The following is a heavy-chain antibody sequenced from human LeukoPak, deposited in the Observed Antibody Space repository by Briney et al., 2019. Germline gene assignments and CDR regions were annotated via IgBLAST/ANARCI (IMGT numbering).Heavy chain of an antibody. V-gene: IGHV1-2*02. CDR3: AREGDYNGSGRGDS. D-gene: IGHD3-10*01. CDR2: INPNSGGT. CDR1: GYTFTGYY. Sequence: GASVKVSCKASGYTFTGYYMHWVRQAPGQGLEWMGWINPNSGGTNYAQKFQGRVTMTRDTSISTAYMELSRLRFDDTAVYYCAREGDYNGSGRGDSWGQGSLVVVSS. J-gene: IGHJ4*02.